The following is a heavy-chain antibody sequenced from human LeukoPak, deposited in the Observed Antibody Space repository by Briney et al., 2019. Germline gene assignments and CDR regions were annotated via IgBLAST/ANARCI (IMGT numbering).Heavy chain of an antibody. CDR3: ARDPGDGGNSGGNRAFDI. Sequence: SETLSLTCTVSGDSISRSTYYWAWIRQPPGKGLEWIGSVYYGRSPYFNPSLESRATISVDTSKNHFSLKMSSVTAADTAVYYCARDPGDGGNSGGNRAFDIWGQGTMVTVSS. CDR1: GDSISRSTYY. J-gene: IGHJ3*02. CDR2: VYYGRSP. D-gene: IGHD4-23*01. V-gene: IGHV4-39*02.